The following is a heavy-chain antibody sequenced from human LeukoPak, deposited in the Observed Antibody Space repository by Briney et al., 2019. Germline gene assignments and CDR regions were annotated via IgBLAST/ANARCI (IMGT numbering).Heavy chain of an antibody. CDR3: ATGPKGGDYYYYYGMDV. CDR2: FDSEDGET. Sequence: ASVKVSCKVSGYTLTELSMHWVRQAPGKGLEWMGGFDSEDGETIYAQKFQGRVTMTEDTSTDTAYMELSSLRSEDTAVYYCATGPKGGDYYYYYGMDVWGQGTTVTVSS. V-gene: IGHV1-24*01. CDR1: GYTLTELS. D-gene: IGHD3-16*01. J-gene: IGHJ6*02.